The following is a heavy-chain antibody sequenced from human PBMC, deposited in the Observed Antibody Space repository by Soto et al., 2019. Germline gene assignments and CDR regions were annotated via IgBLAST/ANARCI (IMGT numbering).Heavy chain of an antibody. CDR2: INSDGSST. CDR3: ARDLDFTVVVPAAISYYMDV. J-gene: IGHJ6*03. V-gene: IGHV3-74*01. Sequence: PVGSKRLSCAASEFNFISYWMHWVSQATGKGLVWVSRINSDGSSTSYADSVKGRFTISRDNAKNTLYLQMGSLRAEDMAVYYCARDLDFTVVVPAAISYYMDVWGKGTTVTVAS. D-gene: IGHD2-2*01. CDR1: EFNFISYW.